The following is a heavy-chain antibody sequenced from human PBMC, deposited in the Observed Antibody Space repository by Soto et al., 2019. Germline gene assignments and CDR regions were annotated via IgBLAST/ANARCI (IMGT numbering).Heavy chain of an antibody. D-gene: IGHD3-22*01. CDR2: IYHSGST. Sequence: SETLSLTCAVSGGSIGSGGYSWSWIRQPPGKGLEWIGYIYHSGSTYYNPSLKSRVTISVDRSKNQFSLKLSSVTAADTAVYYCARGAKDSSGYPDHWGQGTLVTVSS. J-gene: IGHJ4*02. CDR1: GGSIGSGGYS. CDR3: ARGAKDSSGYPDH. V-gene: IGHV4-30-2*01.